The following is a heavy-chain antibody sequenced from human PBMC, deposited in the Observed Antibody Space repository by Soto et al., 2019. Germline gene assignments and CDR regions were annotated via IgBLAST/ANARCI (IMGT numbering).Heavy chain of an antibody. CDR1: DGSSSGYY. Sequence: QVQLQQCGAGLLKPSETLSLTCTVYDGSSSGYYWSWVRQPPGKGLEWIGEINPSGSTNYNPSLKSRVTISVDTSNNQFSLNVNSVTAADTAVYYCARGRITMLHWGQGTLVTVSS. D-gene: IGHD3-10*02. CDR2: INPSGST. V-gene: IGHV4-34*01. J-gene: IGHJ4*02. CDR3: ARGRITMLH.